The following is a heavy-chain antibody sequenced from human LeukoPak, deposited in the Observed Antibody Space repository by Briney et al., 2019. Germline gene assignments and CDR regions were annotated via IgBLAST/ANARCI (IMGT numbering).Heavy chain of an antibody. V-gene: IGHV3-23*01. CDR1: GFTFSSSA. D-gene: IGHD6-19*01. J-gene: IGHJ4*02. Sequence: GGSLRLSCAASGFTFSSSAMSWVRQAPGKGLEWVSAISGSGGSTYYADSVKGRFTISRDNSKNTLYLQMNSLRAEDTAVYYCAKDTPMYSSGPCFDYWGQGTLVTVSS. CDR2: ISGSGGST. CDR3: AKDTPMYSSGPCFDY.